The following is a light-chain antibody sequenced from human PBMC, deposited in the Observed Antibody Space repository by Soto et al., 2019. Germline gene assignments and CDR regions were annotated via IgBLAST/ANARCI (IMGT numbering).Light chain of an antibody. Sequence: DIQMTQSPSTLSASVGDGFPVTCRASQSISSWLAWYQQKPGKAPKLLIYDAPSLESGVPSRFSGSGSGTEFTLTISSLQPDDFATYYCQQYNSYSQTLGQGTKVDIK. CDR2: DAP. CDR3: QQYNSYSQT. V-gene: IGKV1-5*01. CDR1: QSISSW. J-gene: IGKJ1*01.